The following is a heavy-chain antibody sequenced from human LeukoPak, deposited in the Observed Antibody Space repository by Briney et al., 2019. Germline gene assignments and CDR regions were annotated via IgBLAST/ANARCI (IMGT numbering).Heavy chain of an antibody. V-gene: IGHV1-46*01. CDR2: INPTGGST. Sequence: ASVKVSCKASGYTFTAYYIHWVRQAPGQGLEWMGIINPTGGSTTYAQKFQGRVSMTRDTSTSTVFMEVNSLRSEDTAVYYCALYSSTWYWGQGTLVTVSS. D-gene: IGHD6-13*01. J-gene: IGHJ4*02. CDR1: GYTFTAYY. CDR3: ALYSSTWY.